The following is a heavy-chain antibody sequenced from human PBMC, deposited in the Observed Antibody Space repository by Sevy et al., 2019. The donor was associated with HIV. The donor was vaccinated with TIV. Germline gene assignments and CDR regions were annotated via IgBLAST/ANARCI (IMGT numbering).Heavy chain of an antibody. Sequence: ASVKVSCKASGYTFTGYYMHWVRQAPGQGLEWMGWINPNSGGTNYAQKFQGRVTMTRDTSISTAYMELGRLRSDDTAVYYCARDLYDILTGYSHFLAYWGQGTLVTVSS. CDR3: ARDLYDILTGYSHFLAY. V-gene: IGHV1-2*02. CDR1: GYTFTGYY. CDR2: INPNSGGT. J-gene: IGHJ4*02. D-gene: IGHD3-9*01.